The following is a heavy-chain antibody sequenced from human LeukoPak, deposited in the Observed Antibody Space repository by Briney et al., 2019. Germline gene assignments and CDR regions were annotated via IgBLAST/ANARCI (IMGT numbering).Heavy chain of an antibody. CDR1: GFTVSSNY. Sequence: PGGSLTLSCAASGFTVSSNYMSWGRQAPGKGLKWCSVNYRGSSRYYANSEKGRFTNYRDNSKYTLYLKRNRLTAEDTGVYYCARDFYGDQPDYWGQGTLVTVSS. CDR3: ARDFYGDQPDY. CDR2: NYRGSSR. D-gene: IGHD4-17*01. J-gene: IGHJ4*01. V-gene: IGHV3-66*01.